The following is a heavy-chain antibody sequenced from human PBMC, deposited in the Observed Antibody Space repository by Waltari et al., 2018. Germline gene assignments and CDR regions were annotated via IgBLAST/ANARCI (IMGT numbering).Heavy chain of an antibody. Sequence: QVQLVQPGPEGKKPGASVKVSCKVSGYTRHELSMHWVRQAPGKGREWMGGFDPEDGETIYAQKFQGRVTMTEDTSTDTAYMELSSLRSEDTAVYYCATAPIDRYYDYVWGSYLSYWGQGTLVTVSS. V-gene: IGHV1-24*01. J-gene: IGHJ4*02. CDR1: GYTRHELS. D-gene: IGHD3-16*02. CDR3: ATAPIDRYYDYVWGSYLSY. CDR2: FDPEDGET.